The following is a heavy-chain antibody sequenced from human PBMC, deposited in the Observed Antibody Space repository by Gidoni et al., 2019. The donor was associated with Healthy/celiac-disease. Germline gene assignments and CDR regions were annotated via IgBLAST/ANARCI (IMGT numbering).Heavy chain of an antibody. Sequence: QVQLQQWGAGLLKPSETLSLTCAVYGGSFRGYYWSWIRQPPGKGLEWIGEIIHSGSTNYNPSLKSRVTISIDTSKNQFSLKLSSVTAADTAVYYCARARLRFLGWAFDIWGQGTMVTVSS. CDR2: IIHSGST. J-gene: IGHJ3*02. CDR1: GGSFRGYY. D-gene: IGHD3-3*01. V-gene: IGHV4-34*12. CDR3: ARARLRFLGWAFDI.